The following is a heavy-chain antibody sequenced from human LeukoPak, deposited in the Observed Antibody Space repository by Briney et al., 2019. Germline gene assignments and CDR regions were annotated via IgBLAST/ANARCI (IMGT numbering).Heavy chain of an antibody. CDR3: ARDRADHDFWSVGNYYYYGMDV. CDR2: INTNTGNP. CDR1: GYTFTTYA. Sequence: ASVKVSCKASGYTFTTYAMNWVRQAPGHGLEWMGWINTNTGNPTYAQGFTGRFVFSLDTSVSTAYPQISSLKAEDTAVYYCARDRADHDFWSVGNYYYYGMDVWGQGTTVTVSS. V-gene: IGHV7-4-1*02. D-gene: IGHD3-3*01. J-gene: IGHJ6*02.